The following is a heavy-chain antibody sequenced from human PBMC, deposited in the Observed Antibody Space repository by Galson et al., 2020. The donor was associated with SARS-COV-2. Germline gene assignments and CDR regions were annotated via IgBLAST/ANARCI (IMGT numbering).Heavy chain of an antibody. V-gene: IGHV3-33*01. Sequence: GESLKISCAASAFPFSDHAMHWVRQDPGKGLEWVAQTFFDGSEKYYGDSVRGRFTISRDSSKNTVYLQMNNLRVDDTAVYYCARDGQSSRGWAFDYWGQGTLLTVSS. CDR3: ARDGQSSRGWAFDY. CDR2: TFFDGSEK. J-gene: IGHJ4*02. CDR1: AFPFSDHA. D-gene: IGHD6-19*01.